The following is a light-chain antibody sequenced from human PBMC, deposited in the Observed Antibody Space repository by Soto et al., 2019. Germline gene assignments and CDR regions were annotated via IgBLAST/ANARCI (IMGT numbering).Light chain of an antibody. Sequence: EVVLTQSAVTLSLAPGERATRSFRASQSFRGLLAWYQQKPGQAPRLLIYDASNRATGIPPRFSGSGSGTDFTLTISSLQAADFAVYHCQHYTNWPITFGQGTRLEIK. V-gene: IGKV3-11*01. J-gene: IGKJ5*01. CDR2: DAS. CDR3: QHYTNWPIT. CDR1: QSFRGL.